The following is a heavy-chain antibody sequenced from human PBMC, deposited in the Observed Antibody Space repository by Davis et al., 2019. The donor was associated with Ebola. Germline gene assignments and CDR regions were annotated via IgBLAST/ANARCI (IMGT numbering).Heavy chain of an antibody. CDR1: GDSVSGNSVA. CDR3: ARGRSGCSGGSCYSRVYYYYYYGMDV. V-gene: IGHV6-1*01. Sequence: LRLSCAISGDSVSGNSVAWNWIRQSPSRGLEWLGRTYYRSKWNNDYAVSVKSRITITPDTSKNQFSLQLNSVTPEDTAVYYCARGRSGCSGGSCYSRVYYYYYYGMDVWGQGTTVTVSS. D-gene: IGHD2-15*01. J-gene: IGHJ6*02. CDR2: TYYRSKWNN.